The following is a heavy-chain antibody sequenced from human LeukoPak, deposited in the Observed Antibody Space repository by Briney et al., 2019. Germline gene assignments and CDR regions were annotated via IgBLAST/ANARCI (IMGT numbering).Heavy chain of an antibody. J-gene: IGHJ6*02. V-gene: IGHV1-18*01. CDR1: GYTFSSYA. CDR2: ISAYNHNT. Sequence: ASVKVSCKAYGYTFSSYAVSWVRQAPGQGLEWMGWISAYNHNTNYAQKPQGRVTMTTDTSTSTAYMELRSLRSDDTAVYYCARDGSGSYTTTYYGMDVWGQGTMVTVSS. D-gene: IGHD3-10*01. CDR3: ARDGSGSYTTTYYGMDV.